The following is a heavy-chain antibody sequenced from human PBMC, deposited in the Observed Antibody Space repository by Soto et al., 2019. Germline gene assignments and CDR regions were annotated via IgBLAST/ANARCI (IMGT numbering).Heavy chain of an antibody. CDR3: ARPYYDSSGYYYYFDY. V-gene: IGHV1-69*01. D-gene: IGHD3-22*01. CDR1: GGTFSSYA. Sequence: QVQLVQSGAEVKKPGSSVKVSCKASGGTFSSYAISWVRQDPGQGLEWMGGIIPIFGTANYAQKFQGRVTITADESTSTAYMELSSLRSEDTAVYYCARPYYDSSGYYYYFDYWGQGTLVTVSS. CDR2: IIPIFGTA. J-gene: IGHJ4*02.